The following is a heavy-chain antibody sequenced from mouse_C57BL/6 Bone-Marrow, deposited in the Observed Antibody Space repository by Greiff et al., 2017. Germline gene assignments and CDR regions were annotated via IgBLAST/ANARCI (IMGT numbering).Heavy chain of an antibody. J-gene: IGHJ2*01. Sequence: QVQLKQSGPELVKPGASVKVSCKASGYAFSSSWLNWVKQRPGKGLEWIGRIYPGDGDTNYNGKFKGKATLTADESSSTAYMQRSSLTSEDSAVYFCARSKGNYGYWGQGTTLTVSS. CDR1: GYAFSSSW. D-gene: IGHD2-1*01. V-gene: IGHV1-82*01. CDR3: ARSKGNYGY. CDR2: IYPGDGDT.